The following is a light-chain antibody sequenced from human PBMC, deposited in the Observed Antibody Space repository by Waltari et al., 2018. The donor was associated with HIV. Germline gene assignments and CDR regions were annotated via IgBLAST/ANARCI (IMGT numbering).Light chain of an antibody. CDR1: SSDVGGYYY. CDR3: CSYAGSFTLL. Sequence: QSALTQPRSVSGSPGQSVTISCTGTSSDVGGYYYVSWYQHPPGKARKLLMYDVTKRPSGVPDRFLGSKSVNTASLTISGLQAEDEADYHCCSYAGSFTLLFGGGTTVTVL. CDR2: DVT. V-gene: IGLV2-11*01. J-gene: IGLJ2*01.